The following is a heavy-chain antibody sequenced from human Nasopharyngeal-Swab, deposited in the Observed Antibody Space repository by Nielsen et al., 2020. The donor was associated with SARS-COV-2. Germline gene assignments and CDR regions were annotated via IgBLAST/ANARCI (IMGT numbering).Heavy chain of an antibody. CDR3: ARSPGYTSSYFLS. Sequence: GESLKISCAASGFTFDDYTMHWVRQAPGKGLEWVSIISWDGETTYSADSVKGRFTISRDNSKNSLYLQMNGLRTEDTALYFCARSPGYTSSYFLSWGQGTLVSVSS. CDR1: GFTFDDYT. CDR2: ISWDGETT. J-gene: IGHJ5*02. D-gene: IGHD6-13*01. V-gene: IGHV3-43*01.